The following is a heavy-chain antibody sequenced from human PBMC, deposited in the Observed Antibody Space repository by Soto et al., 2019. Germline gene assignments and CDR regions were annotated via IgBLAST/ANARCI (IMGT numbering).Heavy chain of an antibody. CDR3: AKRYYYFWSGISGPGAYFDY. CDR1: GGTFSGYY. D-gene: IGHD3-3*01. V-gene: IGHV4-34*08. Sequence: QVQLQQWGAGLLKPSETLSLTCAVYGGTFSGYYWNWIRQTPGKGLEWIGEIYHGGSTNYNPSLKSRVTISIDTTKNLFALKLSSVAAADTAVYYCAKRYYYFWSGISGPGAYFDYWGQGTLVTVSS. J-gene: IGHJ4*02. CDR2: IYHGGST.